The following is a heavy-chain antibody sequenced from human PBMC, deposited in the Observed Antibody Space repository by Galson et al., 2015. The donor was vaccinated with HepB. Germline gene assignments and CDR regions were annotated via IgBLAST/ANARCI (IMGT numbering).Heavy chain of an antibody. CDR1: GFTFSSYS. V-gene: IGHV3-21*01. Sequence: SLRLSCAASGFTFSSYSMNWVRQAPGEGLEWVSFLRSRSSYIYYADSVKGRFTISRDNAKNSLYLQMNSLRAEDTAVYYCARDVTGTLHFDYWGQGTLVTVSS. CDR2: LRSRSSYI. D-gene: IGHD1-7*01. CDR3: ARDVTGTLHFDY. J-gene: IGHJ4*02.